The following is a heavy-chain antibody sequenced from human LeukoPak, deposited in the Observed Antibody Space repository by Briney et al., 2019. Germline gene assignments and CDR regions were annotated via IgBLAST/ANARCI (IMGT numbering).Heavy chain of an antibody. CDR3: ARDVDYANPRHDY. CDR2: INLEGSQK. V-gene: IGHV3-7*01. D-gene: IGHD4/OR15-4a*01. Sequence: GGSLRLSCAASGFTFSSYAIHWVRQAPGKGLEWVANINLEGSQKYYVDSLKGRFTISRDNANNLLYLQMNSLRAEDTAVYYCARDVDYANPRHDYWGQGTLVTVSS. CDR1: GFTFSSYA. J-gene: IGHJ4*02.